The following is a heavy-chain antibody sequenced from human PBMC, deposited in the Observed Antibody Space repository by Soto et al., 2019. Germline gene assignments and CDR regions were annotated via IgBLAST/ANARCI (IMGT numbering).Heavy chain of an antibody. Sequence: EVHLVEAGGGLVQPGESLRLSCATSGFTLSDNWMSWVRQAPGKGLEWVANIEDGGSERWYADSVKGRFTIFRDTAKNSLYLPMTGLRAEDTAMYYCTRNAYWGQGTLVTVSS. CDR1: GFTLSDNW. V-gene: IGHV3-7*01. CDR3: TRNAY. CDR2: IEDGGSER. J-gene: IGHJ4*02.